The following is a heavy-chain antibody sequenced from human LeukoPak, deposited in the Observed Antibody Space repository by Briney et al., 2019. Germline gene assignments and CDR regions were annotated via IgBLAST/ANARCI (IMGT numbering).Heavy chain of an antibody. CDR3: ASLLRYFDWY. V-gene: IGHV4-39*01. D-gene: IGHD3-9*01. CDR2: IYYSGST. CDR1: GGSISSSSYY. Sequence: SETLSLTCTVSGGSISSSSYYWGWIRQPPGKGLEWIGSIYYSGSTYYNPSLKSRVTISVDTSKNQFSLKLSSVTAADTAVYYCASLLRYFDWYWGQGTLVTVSS. J-gene: IGHJ4*02.